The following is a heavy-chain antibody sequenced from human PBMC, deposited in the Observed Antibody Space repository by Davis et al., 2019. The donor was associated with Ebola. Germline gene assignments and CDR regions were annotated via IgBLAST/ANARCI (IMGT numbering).Heavy chain of an antibody. D-gene: IGHD1-1*01. Sequence: SQTLSLTCAISGDSVSSNSAAWNCIRQSPSRGLAWLGRTYYRSKWYNDYAVSVKSRITINPDTSKNQFSLQLNSVTPEDTAVYYCARRMTTPRREYFDYWGQGTLVTVSS. V-gene: IGHV6-1*01. CDR1: GDSVSSNSAA. CDR2: TYYRSKWYN. J-gene: IGHJ4*02. CDR3: ARRMTTPRREYFDY.